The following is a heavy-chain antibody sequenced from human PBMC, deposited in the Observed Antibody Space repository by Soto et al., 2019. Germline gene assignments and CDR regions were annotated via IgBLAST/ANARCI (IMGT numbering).Heavy chain of an antibody. CDR3: ARGTKYYDFWSGYWNYYYMDV. CDR2: TYYRSKWYN. D-gene: IGHD3-3*01. V-gene: IGHV6-1*01. J-gene: IGHJ6*03. CDR1: GDSFSINSAA. Sequence: SQTLSLTCAISGDSFSINSAAWNWIRQSPSRGLEWLGRTYYRSKWYNDYAVSVKSRITINPDTSKNQFSLQLNSVTPEDTAVYYCARGTKYYDFWSGYWNYYYMDVWGKGTTVTVSS.